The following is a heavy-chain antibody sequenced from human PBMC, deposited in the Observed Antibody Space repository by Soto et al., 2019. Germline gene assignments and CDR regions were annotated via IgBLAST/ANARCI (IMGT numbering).Heavy chain of an antibody. CDR1: GYTFTSYA. D-gene: IGHD6-13*01. J-gene: IGHJ6*02. Sequence: ASVKVSCKASGYTFTSYAMHWVRQAPGQRLEWMGWINAGNGNTKYSQKFQGRVTITRDTSASTAYMELSSLRSEDTAVYYCARGGSSSPVHYYYGMDVWGQGTTVTVSS. CDR3: ARGGSSSPVHYYYGMDV. V-gene: IGHV1-3*01. CDR2: INAGNGNT.